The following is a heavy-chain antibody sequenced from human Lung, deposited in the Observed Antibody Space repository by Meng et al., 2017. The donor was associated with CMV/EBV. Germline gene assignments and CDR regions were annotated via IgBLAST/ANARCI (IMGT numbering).Heavy chain of an antibody. V-gene: IGHV3-11*04. Sequence: SCAASGFIFSDYYMTWIRQAPGKGLEWVAYISSSGSIKKYADSVEGRFTISRDNAKKSLYLQMNSLGAEDTAFYYCARDFSAVHNWFDAWGRG. CDR3: ARDFSAVHNWFDA. J-gene: IGHJ5*02. CDR2: ISSSGSIK. D-gene: IGHD1-26*01. CDR1: GFIFSDYY.